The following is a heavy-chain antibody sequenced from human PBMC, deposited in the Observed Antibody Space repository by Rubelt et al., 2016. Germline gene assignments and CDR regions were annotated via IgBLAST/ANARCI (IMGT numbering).Heavy chain of an antibody. D-gene: IGHD2-2*01. V-gene: IGHV1-24*01. Sequence: QVQLVQSGAEVKKPGASVKVSCKVSGYTLTELSMHWVRQAPGKGLEWMGGFDPEDGETIYAQKFQGRVTMTEDTSTATADMELSSLGSEDTAGYYCATGIVVVPAHVPSRDYWGQGTLVTVSS. CDR1: GYTLTELS. J-gene: IGHJ4*02. CDR3: ATGIVVVPAHVPSRDY. CDR2: FDPEDGET.